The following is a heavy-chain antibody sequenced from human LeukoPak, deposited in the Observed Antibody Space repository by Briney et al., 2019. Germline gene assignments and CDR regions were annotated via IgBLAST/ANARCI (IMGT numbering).Heavy chain of an antibody. J-gene: IGHJ6*02. CDR3: ARDVGNNYYYSYGMDV. Sequence: SETLSLTCTVSGGSISSYYWSWIRQPPGKGLEWIGYIYYSGGTNYNPSLKSRVTISVDTSKNQFSLKLSSVTAADTAVYYCARDVGNNYYYSYGMDVWGQGTTVTVSS. CDR1: GGSISSYY. D-gene: IGHD2/OR15-2a*01. CDR2: IYYSGGT. V-gene: IGHV4-59*01.